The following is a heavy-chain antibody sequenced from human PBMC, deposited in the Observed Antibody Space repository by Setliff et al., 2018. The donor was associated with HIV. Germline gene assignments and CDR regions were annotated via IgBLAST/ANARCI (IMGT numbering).Heavy chain of an antibody. CDR2: ISSDGTNK. CDR3: AKAPGWLFLSHY. CDR1: GFTFSNYP. J-gene: IGHJ4*02. Sequence: PGGSLRLSCAASGFTFSNYPMHWVRQAPGKGLEWVAVISSDGTNKYYIDSVKGRFTISRDNSKSTLYLQMNSLRVEGTAIYYCAKAPGWLFLSHYWGQGTLVTVSS. D-gene: IGHD3-22*01. V-gene: IGHV3-30*04.